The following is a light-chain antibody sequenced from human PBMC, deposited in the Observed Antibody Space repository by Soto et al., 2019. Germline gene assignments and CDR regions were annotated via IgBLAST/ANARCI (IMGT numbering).Light chain of an antibody. J-gene: IGKJ3*01. CDR3: QQYDNLPPFT. CDR1: QDISNH. Sequence: DIQMTQSPSSLSASVGDRVTITCQASQDISNHLNWYQQKPGKAPKLLIYDASSLETGVPSSLSGSGSGADFTLTISSPRVEDLETYNWQQYDNLPPFTFGPGKKVDI. CDR2: DAS. V-gene: IGKV1-33*01.